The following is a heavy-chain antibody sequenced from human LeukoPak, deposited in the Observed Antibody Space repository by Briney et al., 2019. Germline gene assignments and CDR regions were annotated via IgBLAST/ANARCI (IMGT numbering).Heavy chain of an antibody. D-gene: IGHD5-18*01. CDR3: ARPRTVTLVAFDI. CDR1: GGSFSGYY. V-gene: IGHV4-34*01. CDR2: INHSGST. J-gene: IGHJ3*02. Sequence: SETLSLTCAVYGGSFSGYYWSWIRQPPGKGLEWIGEINHSGSTNYNPSLKSRVTISVDTSKNQFSLKLSSVTAADTAVYYCARPRTVTLVAFDIWGQGTMVTASS.